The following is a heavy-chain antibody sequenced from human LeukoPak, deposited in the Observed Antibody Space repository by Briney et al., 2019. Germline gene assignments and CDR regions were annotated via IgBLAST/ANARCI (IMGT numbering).Heavy chain of an antibody. CDR2: MNPNSGNT. D-gene: IGHD6-13*01. Sequence: ASVKVSCKASGGTFSSYTISWVRQAPGQGLEWMGWMNPNSGNTGYAQKFQGRVTMTRNTSISTAYMELSSLRSEDTAVYYCARSTAAGFDYWGQGTLVTVSS. CDR3: ARSTAAGFDY. V-gene: IGHV1-8*02. CDR1: GGTFSSYT. J-gene: IGHJ4*02.